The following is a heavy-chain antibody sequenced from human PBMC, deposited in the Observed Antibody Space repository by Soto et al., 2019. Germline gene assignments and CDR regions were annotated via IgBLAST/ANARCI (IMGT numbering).Heavy chain of an antibody. CDR3: AKEGRFWSGYSYYYYGMDI. CDR2: ISYDGSNK. Sequence: PGGSLRLSCAASGFTFSSYGMHWVRQAPGEGLEWVAVISYDGSNKYYADSVKGRFTISRDNSKNTLYLQMNSLRAEDTAVYYCAKEGRFWSGYSYYYYGMDIRGQGTTVTVSS. CDR1: GFTFSSYG. J-gene: IGHJ6*02. D-gene: IGHD3-3*01. V-gene: IGHV3-30*18.